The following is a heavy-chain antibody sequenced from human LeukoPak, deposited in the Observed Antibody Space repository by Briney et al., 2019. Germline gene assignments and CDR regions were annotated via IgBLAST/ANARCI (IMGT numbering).Heavy chain of an antibody. V-gene: IGHV1-2*06. CDR1: GYTFTGYY. CDR3: ARSLSSGWLDY. D-gene: IGHD6-19*01. CDR2: INPNSGGT. Sequence: ASVKVSCKASGYTFTGYYMHWVRQAPGQGLEWMGRINPNSGGTNYAEKFQGRVTMTRDTSISTAYVELSGLRSDDTAVYYCARSLSSGWLDYWGQGTLVTVSS. J-gene: IGHJ4*02.